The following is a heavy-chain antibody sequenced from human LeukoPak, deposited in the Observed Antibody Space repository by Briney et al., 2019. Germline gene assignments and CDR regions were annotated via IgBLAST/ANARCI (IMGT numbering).Heavy chain of an antibody. J-gene: IGHJ4*02. D-gene: IGHD2-8*01. CDR2: IYHSGST. V-gene: IGHV4-39*01. CDR1: GGSISSTGYY. Sequence: SETLSLTCTVSGGSISSTGYYWGWIRQSPGKGLEWIGTIYHSGSTYYNPSLKSRVTISVDTSKNQFSLKLSSATAADMAVYYCTRHQWWLAPRNFDYWGQGTLVTVSS. CDR3: TRHQWWLAPRNFDY.